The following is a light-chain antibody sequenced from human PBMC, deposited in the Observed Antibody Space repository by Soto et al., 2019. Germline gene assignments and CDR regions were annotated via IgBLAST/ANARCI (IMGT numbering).Light chain of an antibody. Sequence: DIQMTQSPSTLSASVGDRVTITCRASQTISSCLAWYQQKPGKAPRILIYKASNIENGVPSRFSGSGFGTEVTLIIISLQPDDFATYYCLQYNTYSPWTFGQGTKVDIK. J-gene: IGKJ1*01. CDR1: QTISSC. CDR3: LQYNTYSPWT. V-gene: IGKV1-5*03. CDR2: KAS.